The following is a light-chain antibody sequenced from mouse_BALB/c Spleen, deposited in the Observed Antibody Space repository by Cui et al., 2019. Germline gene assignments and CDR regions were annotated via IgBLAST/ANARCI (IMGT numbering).Light chain of an antibody. CDR1: QGISSN. Sequence: DTLMTQSPSSMSVSLGDTVSITCHASQGISSNIGWLQQKPGKSFKGLIYHGTNLEDGVPSRFSGSGSGADYSLTISSLESEDFADYYCVQYAQFPPTFGAGTKLELK. V-gene: IGKV14-100*01. CDR2: HGT. J-gene: IGKJ5*01. CDR3: VQYAQFPPT.